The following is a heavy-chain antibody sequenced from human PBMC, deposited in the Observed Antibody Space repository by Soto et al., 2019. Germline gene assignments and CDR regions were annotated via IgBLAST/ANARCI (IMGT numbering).Heavy chain of an antibody. CDR3: ARDAQGHDGYGGGMDV. Sequence: QMQLVESGGGEVQPGRSLRLSCAASGFSFNYYGMHWVRQAPGKGLEWVAVIWPDGSKKYYADSVKGRFTISRDNSKNTLYPQMSSLKAEDTAVYYCARDAQGHDGYGGGMDVWGKGTTVTVSS. CDR2: IWPDGSKK. CDR1: GFSFNYYG. V-gene: IGHV3-33*01. D-gene: IGHD5-12*01. J-gene: IGHJ6*04.